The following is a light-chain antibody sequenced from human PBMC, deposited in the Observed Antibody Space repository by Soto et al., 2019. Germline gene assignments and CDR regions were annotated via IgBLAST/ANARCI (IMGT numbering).Light chain of an antibody. V-gene: IGLV2-14*03. CDR1: SSDVGGYNY. Sequence: QSALTQPASGSGSPGQSITISCTGTSSDVGGYNYVSWYQHHPGKAPKLMIYDVSNRPSGVSNRFSGSKSGNTASLTVSGLQAEDEADYYCSSYTSSTTVVFGGGTQLTVL. CDR3: SSYTSSTTVV. CDR2: DVS. J-gene: IGLJ2*01.